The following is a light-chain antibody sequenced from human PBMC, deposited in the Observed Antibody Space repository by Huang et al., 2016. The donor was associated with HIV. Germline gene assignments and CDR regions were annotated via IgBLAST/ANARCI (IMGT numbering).Light chain of an antibody. Sequence: EIVMTQSPASLPVSPGDRATLSCRARQSVNTKLAWYQKKPGQAPRLLMYGASTRAAGVPPRFSGSGSGTNFTLTISSLQSEDFALYYCHQYSDWPRTFGQGTKVEVK. V-gene: IGKV3-15*01. CDR2: GAS. CDR3: HQYSDWPRT. J-gene: IGKJ1*01. CDR1: QSVNTK.